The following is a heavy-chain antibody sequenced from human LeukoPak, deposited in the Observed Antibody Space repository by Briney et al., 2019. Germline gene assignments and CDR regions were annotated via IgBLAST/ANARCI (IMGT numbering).Heavy chain of an antibody. Sequence: SETLSLTCTVSGGSISSSSYYWGWIRQPPGKGLEWIGSIYYSGSTYYNPSLKSRVTISVDTSKDQFSLKLSSVTAADTAVYYCAGGGPEWLEAFDIWGQGTMVTVSS. CDR3: AGGGPEWLEAFDI. V-gene: IGHV4-39*01. D-gene: IGHD3-3*01. CDR2: IYYSGST. J-gene: IGHJ3*02. CDR1: GGSISSSSYY.